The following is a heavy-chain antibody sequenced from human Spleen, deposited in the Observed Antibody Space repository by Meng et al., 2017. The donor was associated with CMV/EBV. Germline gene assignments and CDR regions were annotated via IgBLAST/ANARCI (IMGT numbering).Heavy chain of an antibody. V-gene: IGHV3-23*01. Sequence: GESLKISCAASGFTFSTYGMSWVRQAPGKGLEWVSSIGASAGGTYYADSVKGRFTISRDNSKNTLYLQMNSLRAEDTAVYYCARDSDRDYFDYWGQGTLVTVSS. J-gene: IGHJ4*02. CDR1: GFTFSTYG. D-gene: IGHD3-10*01. CDR2: IGASAGGT. CDR3: ARDSDRDYFDY.